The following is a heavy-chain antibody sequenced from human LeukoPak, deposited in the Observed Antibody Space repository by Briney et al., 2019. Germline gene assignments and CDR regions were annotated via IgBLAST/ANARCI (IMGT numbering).Heavy chain of an antibody. J-gene: IGHJ4*02. Sequence: SETLSLTCTVSGGSISGYYWSWVRQPPAKGLECIGHVLYSGSTTYDPSLKGRVTISVDTSKNQFSLKLSSVTAADTAVYYCARWWSCGGDCYLLDSWGQGTLVTVSS. CDR2: VLYSGST. CDR3: ARWWSCGGDCYLLDS. CDR1: GGSISGYY. V-gene: IGHV4-59*01. D-gene: IGHD2-21*02.